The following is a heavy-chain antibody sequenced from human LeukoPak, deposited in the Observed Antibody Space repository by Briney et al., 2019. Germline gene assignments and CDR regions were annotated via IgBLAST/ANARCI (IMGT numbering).Heavy chain of an antibody. D-gene: IGHD5-18*01. CDR1: GFTFSSYA. Sequence: GGSLRLSCAASGFTFSSYAMNWVRQAPGKGLEWVSGIIASGGSTYYADSVKGRFTISRDNSKNTLYLQMNSLRAEDTAAYYCAKADGYSYGRYYFDYWGQGTLVTVSS. CDR2: IIASGGST. J-gene: IGHJ4*02. CDR3: AKADGYSYGRYYFDY. V-gene: IGHV3-23*01.